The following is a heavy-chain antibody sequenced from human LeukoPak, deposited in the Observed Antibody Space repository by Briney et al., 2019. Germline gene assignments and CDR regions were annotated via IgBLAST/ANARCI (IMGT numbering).Heavy chain of an antibody. J-gene: IGHJ4*02. CDR2: IYWDDDK. CDR3: AHRRLGLDF. V-gene: IGHV2-5*02. CDR1: GFSLTTSGVG. D-gene: IGHD6-19*01. Sequence: FGPTLVNPTQTLTLTCTFSGFSLTTSGVGVGWIRQPPGKALEWLALIYWDDDKRYSPSLKSRLTITKDTSKNQVVLTMATMDPVDTATYYCAHRRLGLDFWGQGTLVTVSS.